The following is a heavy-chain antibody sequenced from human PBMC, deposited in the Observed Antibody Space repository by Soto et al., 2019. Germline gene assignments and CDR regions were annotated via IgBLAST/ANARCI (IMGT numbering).Heavy chain of an antibody. CDR1: GGSISSGGYY. CDR2: IYYSGST. CDR3: ARVLNGDYEIKDAFDI. J-gene: IGHJ3*02. Sequence: SETLSLTCTVSGGSISSGGYYWSWIRQHPGKGLEWIGYIYYSGSTYYNPSLKSRVTISVDTSKNQFSLKLSSVTAADTAVYYCARVLNGDYEIKDAFDIWGQGTMVTVSS. V-gene: IGHV4-31*03. D-gene: IGHD4-17*01.